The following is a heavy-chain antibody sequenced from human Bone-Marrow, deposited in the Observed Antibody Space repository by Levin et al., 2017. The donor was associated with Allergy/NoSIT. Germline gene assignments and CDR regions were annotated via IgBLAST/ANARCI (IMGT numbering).Heavy chain of an antibody. CDR1: GDSITSSGHY. D-gene: IGHD3-10*01. Sequence: PSETLSLTCTVSGDSITSSGHYWGWIRQPPGQGLEYIASVYHSGSTYYNPSLKSRLTMSVETSKNQFSLELSSVTAADTAVYFCVSYFYGSGRYSRIFDSWGQGTLVTVSS. CDR2: VYHSGST. V-gene: IGHV4-39*01. J-gene: IGHJ4*02. CDR3: VSYFYGSGRYSRIFDS.